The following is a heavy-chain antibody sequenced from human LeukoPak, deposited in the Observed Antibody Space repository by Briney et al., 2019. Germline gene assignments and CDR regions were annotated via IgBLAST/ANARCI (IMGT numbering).Heavy chain of an antibody. Sequence: GGSLRLSCAASGFTFSTYAMSWVRHAPGKGLEWVSAISGSGGSTYYADSVKGRLTVSRDNSKNTLYLQMNSLRAEDTAVYYCAKDLTVMVRGVIPSFDYWGQGTLVTVSS. CDR1: GFTFSTYA. D-gene: IGHD3-10*01. J-gene: IGHJ4*02. CDR2: ISGSGGST. CDR3: AKDLTVMVRGVIPSFDY. V-gene: IGHV3-23*01.